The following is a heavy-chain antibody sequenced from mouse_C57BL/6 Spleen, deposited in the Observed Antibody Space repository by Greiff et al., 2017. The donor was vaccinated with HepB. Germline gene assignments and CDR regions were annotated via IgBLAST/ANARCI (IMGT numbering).Heavy chain of an antibody. CDR2: IDPSDSYT. Sequence: QVQLQQPGAELVMPGASVKLSCKASGYTFTSYWMPWVKQRPGQGLEWIGEIDPSDSYTNSNQKFKGKSTLTVDKSSSTAYMQLSSLTSKDSAVYCCARSYLPHCAMDYWGQGTSVTVSS. V-gene: IGHV1-69*01. CDR3: ARSYLPHCAMDY. D-gene: IGHD1-1*01. J-gene: IGHJ4*01. CDR1: GYTFTSYW.